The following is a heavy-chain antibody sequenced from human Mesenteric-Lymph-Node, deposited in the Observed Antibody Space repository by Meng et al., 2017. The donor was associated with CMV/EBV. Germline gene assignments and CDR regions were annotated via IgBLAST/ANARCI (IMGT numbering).Heavy chain of an antibody. V-gene: IGHV4-39*07. Sequence: TVSGGSISSSSYYWGWIRQPPGKGLEWIGSIYYSGSTYYNPSLKSRVTISVDTSKNQFSLKLSSVTAADTAVYYCARLQYQLLYFDYWGQGTLVTVSS. CDR3: ARLQYQLLYFDY. D-gene: IGHD2-2*01. CDR2: IYYSGST. J-gene: IGHJ4*02. CDR1: GGSISSSSYY.